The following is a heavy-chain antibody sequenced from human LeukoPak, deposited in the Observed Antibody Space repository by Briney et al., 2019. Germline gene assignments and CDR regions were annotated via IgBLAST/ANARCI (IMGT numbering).Heavy chain of an antibody. CDR1: GGSISSYY. CDR2: IYYSGST. Sequence: PSETLSLTCTVSGGSISSYYWSWIRQPPGKGLEWIGYIYYSGSTNYNPSLKSRVTISVDTSKNQFSLKLSSVTAADTAVYYCARRAELTYPPAYLDYWGQGTLVTVSS. D-gene: IGHD1-26*01. V-gene: IGHV4-59*08. CDR3: ARRAELTYPPAYLDY. J-gene: IGHJ4*02.